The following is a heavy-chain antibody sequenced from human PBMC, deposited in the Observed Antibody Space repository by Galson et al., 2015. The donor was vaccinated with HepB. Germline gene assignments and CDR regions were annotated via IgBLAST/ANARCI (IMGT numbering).Heavy chain of an antibody. V-gene: IGHV1-3*01. CDR1: GYTFTSYT. J-gene: IGHJ4*02. CDR2: INAGNGNT. CDR3: ARADQGYYDSSGYY. Sequence: SVKVSCKASGYTFTSYTMHWVRQAPGQRLEWMGWINAGNGNTKYSQKFQGRVTITRDTSASTAYMELSSLRSEDTAVYYCARADQGYYDSSGYYWGQGTLVTASS. D-gene: IGHD3-22*01.